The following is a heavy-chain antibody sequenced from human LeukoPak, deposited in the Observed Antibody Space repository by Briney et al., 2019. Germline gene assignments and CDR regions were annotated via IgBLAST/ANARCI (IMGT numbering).Heavy chain of an antibody. CDR3: ARHGHYYDTSVYFSSPDF. CDR2: IYYSGST. D-gene: IGHD3-22*01. V-gene: IGHV4-59*08. CDR1: GGSISSYY. J-gene: IGHJ4*02. Sequence: SETLSLTCTVPGGSISSYYWSWIRQPPGKGLEWVWYIYYSGSTNYNPSLKSRVTISVDTSKTQTSLKLSSVTAADTAVYYWARHGHYYDTSVYFSSPDFWGQGTL.